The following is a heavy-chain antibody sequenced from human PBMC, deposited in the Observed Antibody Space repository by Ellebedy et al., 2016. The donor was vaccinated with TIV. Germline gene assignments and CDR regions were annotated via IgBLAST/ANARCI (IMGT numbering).Heavy chain of an antibody. V-gene: IGHV4-4*07. CDR3: AREGYSGYDFDY. Sequence: SETLSLTXTVSGGSISSYYWSWIRQPAGKGLQWIGHMYTSGSTNYNPSLKSRVTMSVDTSKNQFSLKLSSVTAADTAVYYCAREGYSGYDFDYWGQGTLVTVSS. D-gene: IGHD5-12*01. J-gene: IGHJ4*02. CDR2: MYTSGST. CDR1: GGSISSYY.